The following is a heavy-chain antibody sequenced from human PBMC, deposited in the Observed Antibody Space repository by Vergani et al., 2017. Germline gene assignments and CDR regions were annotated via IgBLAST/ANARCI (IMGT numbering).Heavy chain of an antibody. CDR1: LYTFSNYY. CDR2: INTSGGHT. J-gene: IGHJ4*02. Sequence: QVQVVQSGAEVKTSGASVKVSCKTSLYTFSNYYMHWVRQAPGQGLEWMGIINTSGGHTNYAQKFQGRVTMTRDTSTSTVYMELSSLSSEDTAIYYCARGNYGILTGYRYWGQGALVTVSA. D-gene: IGHD3-9*01. CDR3: ARGNYGILTGYRY. V-gene: IGHV1-46*03.